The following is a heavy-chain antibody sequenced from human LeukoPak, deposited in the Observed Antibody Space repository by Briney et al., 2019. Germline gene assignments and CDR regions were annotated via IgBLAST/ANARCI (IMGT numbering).Heavy chain of an antibody. CDR3: ASGYSSSWYGAFDI. J-gene: IGHJ3*02. V-gene: IGHV1-18*01. CDR1: GYTFTSYG. CDR2: ISAYNGNT. Sequence: ASVKVSCKASGYTFTSYGISWVRQAPGQGLEWMGWISAYNGNTNYAQKLQGRVTITTDTSTSTAYMELRSLRSDDTAVYYCASGYSSSWYGAFDIWGQGTMVTVSS. D-gene: IGHD6-13*01.